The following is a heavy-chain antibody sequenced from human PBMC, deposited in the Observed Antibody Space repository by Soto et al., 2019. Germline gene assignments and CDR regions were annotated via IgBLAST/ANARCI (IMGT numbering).Heavy chain of an antibody. CDR3: ASGAAAGTVDY. CDR2: IIPILGIA. CDR1: GGTFSSYT. Sequence: QVQLVQSGAEVKKPGSSVKVSCKASGGTFSSYTISWVRQAPGQGLEWMGRIIPILGIANYAPKFQGRVTITADKSTSNADTGPSSLGSEDTAVYYCASGAAAGTVDYWGQGTLVTVSS. V-gene: IGHV1-69*02. J-gene: IGHJ4*02. D-gene: IGHD6-13*01.